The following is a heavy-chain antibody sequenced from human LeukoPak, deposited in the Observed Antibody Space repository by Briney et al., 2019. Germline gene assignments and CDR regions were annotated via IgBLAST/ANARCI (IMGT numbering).Heavy chain of an antibody. Sequence: PGGSLRLSCAASGFTFSSYSINWVRQAPGKGLEWVSSISSSSSYIYYADSLKGRFTISRDNAKNSLYLQMNSLRAEDTAVYYCARPLMGGYDFWSDGWGQGTLVTVSS. D-gene: IGHD3-3*01. CDR1: GFTFSSYS. CDR2: ISSSSSYI. CDR3: ARPLMGGYDFWSDG. J-gene: IGHJ4*02. V-gene: IGHV3-21*04.